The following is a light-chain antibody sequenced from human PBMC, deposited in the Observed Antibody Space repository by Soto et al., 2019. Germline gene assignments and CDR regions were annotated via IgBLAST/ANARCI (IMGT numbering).Light chain of an antibody. CDR2: SNN. CDR1: SSNIGSNY. J-gene: IGLJ1*01. Sequence: QSVLTQPPSASGTPGQRVTISCSGSSSNIGSNYVYWYQQLPGTAPKLLIYSNNQRPSGVPDRFSGSKSGTSASLAISGLRSEDEADCYCAAWDDHLSAYVFGTGTKLTVL. V-gene: IGLV1-47*02. CDR3: AAWDDHLSAYV.